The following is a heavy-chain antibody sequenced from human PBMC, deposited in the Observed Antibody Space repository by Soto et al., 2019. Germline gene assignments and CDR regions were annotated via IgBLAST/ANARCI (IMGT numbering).Heavy chain of an antibody. V-gene: IGHV3-7*01. CDR1: KGTCIGYA. D-gene: IGHD5-18*01. J-gene: IGHJ4*02. CDR3: ARIIHLAMVQHGLDF. CDR2: IKQGGSRT. Sequence: GGPMRVPCRVAKGTCIGYAMSRVSQAPGKGLEWVASIKQGGSRTYYVDSVKGRFTISRDNAKNALYLQMNSLRAEDTAVYYFARIIHLAMVQHGLDFWGQGTLVTVSS.